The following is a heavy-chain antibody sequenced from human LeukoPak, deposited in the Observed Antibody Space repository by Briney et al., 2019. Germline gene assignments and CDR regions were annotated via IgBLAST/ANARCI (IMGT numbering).Heavy chain of an antibody. Sequence: SETLSLTCTVSGASINNNFWTWIRQPPGKGPEWIGYIYSSGSANYNPSLKSRVIISGDTSKNQISLNLTSVTAADTAVYFCARHRDYYDTWGHGTLVTASS. V-gene: IGHV4-59*08. CDR3: ARHRDYYDT. D-gene: IGHD3-22*01. CDR2: IYSSGSA. J-gene: IGHJ4*01. CDR1: GASINNNF.